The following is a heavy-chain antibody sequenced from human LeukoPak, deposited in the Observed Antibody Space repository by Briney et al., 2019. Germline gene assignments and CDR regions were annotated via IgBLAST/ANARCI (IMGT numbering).Heavy chain of an antibody. D-gene: IGHD2-15*01. CDR3: AILTPAGSFDN. V-gene: IGHV3-23*01. J-gene: IGHJ4*02. CDR2: ISGSGGRT. Sequence: GESLRLSCAASGFTFSIYDMSWVRQAPGKGLEWVSVISGSGGRTNHADAVKGRFTISRDNSKNTLYLQMNSLRAEDTAVYYCAILTPAGSFDNWGQGTLVTVSS. CDR1: GFTFSIYD.